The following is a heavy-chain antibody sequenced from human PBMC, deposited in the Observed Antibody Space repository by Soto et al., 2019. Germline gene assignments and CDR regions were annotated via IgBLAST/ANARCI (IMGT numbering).Heavy chain of an antibody. CDR2: IRSKANSYAT. V-gene: IGHV3-73*01. D-gene: IGHD5-12*01. Sequence: EVQLVESGGGLVQPGGSLKLSCAASGFTFSGSAMHWVRQAPGKGLEWVGRIRSKANSYATAYAASVKGRFTISRDDSKNTAYLQMNSLKTEDTAVYYCTSLEGGYPNYYYYMDVWGKGTTVTVSS. J-gene: IGHJ6*03. CDR1: GFTFSGSA. CDR3: TSLEGGYPNYYYYMDV.